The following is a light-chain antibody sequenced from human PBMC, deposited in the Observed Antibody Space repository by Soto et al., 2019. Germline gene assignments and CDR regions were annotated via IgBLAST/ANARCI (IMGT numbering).Light chain of an antibody. CDR3: KQYNSYPWT. V-gene: IGKV1-5*01. J-gene: IGKJ1*01. CDR1: HSIISW. CDR2: DVS. Sequence: IQMTQSTSTLAVSVGDRVTITCRASHSIISWLSWYQQKPGKAPKLLIYDVSSLESGVPSRFSGSGSGTEFTLTITSLQPDDVATYYCKQYNSYPWTFGQGTKVDI.